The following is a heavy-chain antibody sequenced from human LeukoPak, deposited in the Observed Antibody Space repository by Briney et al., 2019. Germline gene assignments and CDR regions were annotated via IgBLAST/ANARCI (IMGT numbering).Heavy chain of an antibody. CDR3: ASDQTYNWFDP. J-gene: IGHJ5*02. CDR2: IYYSGST. Sequence: SETLSLTCTVSGGSISSYYWSWIRQPPGKGLEWIGYIYYSGSTNYNPSLRSRVTISVDTSRNQVSLRMTSVTAADTAVYYCASDQTYNWFDPWGQGTLVTVSS. V-gene: IGHV4-59*01. CDR1: GGSISSYY.